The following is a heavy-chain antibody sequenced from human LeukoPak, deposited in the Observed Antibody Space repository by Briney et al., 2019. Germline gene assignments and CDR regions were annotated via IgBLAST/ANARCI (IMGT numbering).Heavy chain of an antibody. CDR2: IIPIFGTA. CDR3: AGIGYYDSSGYQGSVRDDY. D-gene: IGHD3-22*01. J-gene: IGHJ4*02. V-gene: IGHV1-69*13. CDR1: GGTFSSYA. Sequence: SVKVSCKASGGTFSSYAISWVRQAPGQGLEWMGGIIPIFGTANYAQKFQGRVTITADESTSTAYMELSSLRSEDTAVYYCAGIGYYDSSGYQGSVRDDYWGQGTLVTVSS.